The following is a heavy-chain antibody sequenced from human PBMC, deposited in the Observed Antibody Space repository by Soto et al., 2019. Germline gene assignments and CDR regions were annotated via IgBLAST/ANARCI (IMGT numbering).Heavy chain of an antibody. CDR1: GFTVRNNF. J-gene: IGHJ3*01. CDR3: GSSRGP. CDR2: IYSGGNI. Sequence: GGSLRLSCAACGFTVRNNFLMWVRQAPGKGLEWVSLIYSGGNIHYADSVKGRFTISRDGSKNMLFLQMNSLRAEDTAMYYCGSSRGPWGQGTMVTVSS. V-gene: IGHV3-53*01.